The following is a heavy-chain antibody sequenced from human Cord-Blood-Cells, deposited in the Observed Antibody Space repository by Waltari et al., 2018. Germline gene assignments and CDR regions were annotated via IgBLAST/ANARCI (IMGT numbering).Heavy chain of an antibody. D-gene: IGHD6-19*01. J-gene: IGHJ3*02. CDR3: AKDHSSGWYGPFDI. Sequence: EVQLVESGGGLVQPGRSLRLSCAASGFTFDDYALHWVQHAPGKGLEWVSGISWNRGSIGYADSVKGRFTISRDNAKNSLYLQMNSLRAEDTALYYCAKDHSSGWYGPFDIWGQGTMVTVSS. CDR2: ISWNRGSI. V-gene: IGHV3-9*01. CDR1: GFTFDDYA.